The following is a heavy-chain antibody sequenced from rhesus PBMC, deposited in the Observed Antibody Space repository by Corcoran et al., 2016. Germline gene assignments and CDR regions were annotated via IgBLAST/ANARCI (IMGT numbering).Heavy chain of an antibody. CDR2: IDSSGST. V-gene: IGHV4-160*01. D-gene: IGHD3-9*01. J-gene: IGHJ4*01. CDR1: GGSISGYW. CDR3: ARRGGTRYFDY. Sequence: QLQLQESGPGLVKPSETLSLTCAVSGGSISGYWWSWIRQPPGKGLEWIGRIDSSGSTDYNPSLKSRVTISRDTSKNQFSLKLSSVTAADTAVYYCARRGGTRYFDYWGQGVLVTVSS.